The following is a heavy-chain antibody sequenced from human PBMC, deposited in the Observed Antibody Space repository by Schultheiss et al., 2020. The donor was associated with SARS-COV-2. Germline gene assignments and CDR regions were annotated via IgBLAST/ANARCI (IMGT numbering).Heavy chain of an antibody. J-gene: IGHJ4*02. V-gene: IGHV3-48*02. CDR1: GFTFSSYS. CDR2: ISSSGSTI. D-gene: IGHD3-22*01. CDR3: VRDGRWRYYYDSSAFDY. Sequence: GESLKISCAASGFTFSSYSMNWVRQAPGKGLEWVSSISSSGSTIYSADSVKGRFTISRDNAKNSLSVQMNSLRDEDTAVYYCVRDGRWRYYYDSSAFDYWGQGTLVTVSS.